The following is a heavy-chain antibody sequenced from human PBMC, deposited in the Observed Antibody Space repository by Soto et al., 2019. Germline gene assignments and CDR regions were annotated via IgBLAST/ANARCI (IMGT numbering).Heavy chain of an antibody. V-gene: IGHV3-23*01. CDR2: ISGSGGST. CDR3: AKGRWSGYPDY. Sequence: HPGGSLRLSXAASEFTFSNYAMNWVRQAPGKGLEWVSTISGSGGSTYYADSVKGRFTISRDNSKNMLYLQMNSLRAEDTAVYYCAKGRWSGYPDYWGQGTLVTVSS. J-gene: IGHJ4*02. CDR1: EFTFSNYA. D-gene: IGHD3-3*01.